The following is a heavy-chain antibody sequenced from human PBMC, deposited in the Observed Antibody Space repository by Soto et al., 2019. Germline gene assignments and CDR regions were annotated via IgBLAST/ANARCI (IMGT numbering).Heavy chain of an antibody. D-gene: IGHD3-16*01. CDR1: GGTFTSYA. CDR3: ARDGQDFARVGDYYGTDV. CDR2: IIPLFGTT. Sequence: QVQLVQSGAEVREPGSSVTVSCKASGGTFTSYAFAWVRQAPGQGLEWMGGIIPLFGTTNYAQKFQDRVTIFAHKSTTTIYMEVNSLRFEDTATYYCARDGQDFARVGDYYGTDVWGQGTTVTVSS. V-gene: IGHV1-69*06. J-gene: IGHJ6*02.